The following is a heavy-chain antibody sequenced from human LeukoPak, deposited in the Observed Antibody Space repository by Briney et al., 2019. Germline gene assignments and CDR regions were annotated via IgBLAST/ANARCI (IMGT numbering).Heavy chain of an antibody. Sequence: GGSLRLSCAASGFTFSSYWMSWVRQAPGKGLGWVANIKQDGSEKYYVDSVKGRFTISRDNAKNSLYLQMNSLRAEDTAVYYCAKTTITILDAFDIWGQGTMVTVSS. D-gene: IGHD3-3*01. V-gene: IGHV3-7*01. J-gene: IGHJ3*02. CDR1: GFTFSSYW. CDR2: IKQDGSEK. CDR3: AKTTITILDAFDI.